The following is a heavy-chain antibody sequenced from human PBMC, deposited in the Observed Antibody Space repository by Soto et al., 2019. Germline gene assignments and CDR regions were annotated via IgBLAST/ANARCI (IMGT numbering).Heavy chain of an antibody. J-gene: IGHJ4*02. V-gene: IGHV1-8*01. D-gene: IGHD5-18*01. CDR3: ARECYGLPY. CDR1: GYTFTSYD. Sequence: QVQLVQSGTEVKKPGASVKVSCKASGYTFTSYDINWVRQATGQGLEWMGWMNPNSCNTGFAQKFQGRVTMTRNTSTSTAYMELRSLRSEDTAVYYCARECYGLPYWGQGTLVTVSS. CDR2: MNPNSCNT.